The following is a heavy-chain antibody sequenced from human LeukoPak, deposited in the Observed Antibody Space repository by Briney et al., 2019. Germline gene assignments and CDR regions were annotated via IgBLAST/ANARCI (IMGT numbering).Heavy chain of an antibody. CDR3: ATWYYYDSSDYYLADY. Sequence: GASVKVSCKVSGSTLTEFSMHWVRQAPGKGLEWMGGFDPEDGETIYAQELQGRVTMTKDTSTDTAYMELSSLRSEDTAVYYCATWYYYDSSDYYLADYWGQGTLVTVSS. V-gene: IGHV1-24*01. CDR2: FDPEDGET. J-gene: IGHJ4*02. CDR1: GSTLTEFS. D-gene: IGHD3-22*01.